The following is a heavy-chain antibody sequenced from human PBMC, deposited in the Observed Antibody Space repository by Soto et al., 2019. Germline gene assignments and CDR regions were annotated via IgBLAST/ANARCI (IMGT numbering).Heavy chain of an antibody. Sequence: PGGSLRLSCAASGFTFSSYGMHWVRQAPGKGLEWVAVIWYDGSNKYYADSVKGRFTISRDNSKNTLYLQMNSLRAEDTAVHYCARELSDFWSGYYTPDALDIWGQGTMVTVSS. CDR3: ARELSDFWSGYYTPDALDI. V-gene: IGHV3-33*01. D-gene: IGHD3-3*01. J-gene: IGHJ3*02. CDR1: GFTFSSYG. CDR2: IWYDGSNK.